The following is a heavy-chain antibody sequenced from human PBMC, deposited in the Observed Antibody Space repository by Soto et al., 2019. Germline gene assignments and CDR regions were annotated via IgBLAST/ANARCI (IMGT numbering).Heavy chain of an antibody. V-gene: IGHV3-23*01. CDR3: VKDVPDYGDYVEGY. J-gene: IGHJ1*01. CDR1: GFTFSNYA. D-gene: IGHD4-17*01. Sequence: PGGSLRLSCAASGFTFSNYAMSWVRQAPGKGLEWVSVISGRGVSTDHANSVKGRFTISRDNSKNTLYLQMNNLRAEDTAVYYCVKDVPDYGDYVEGYWGQGTQVTVSS. CDR2: ISGRGVST.